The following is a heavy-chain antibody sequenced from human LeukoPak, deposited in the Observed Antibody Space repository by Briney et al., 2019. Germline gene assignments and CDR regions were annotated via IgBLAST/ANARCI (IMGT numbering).Heavy chain of an antibody. Sequence: GGSLRLSCAASGFTFSSFAMHWVRQAPGKGLEWVALMSFDGTNEYYADSVKGRFTISRDYSKNTLYLQMNSLRGEDTAVYYCARSATPYSSGWQTSYWGQGTRVTVSS. CDR3: ARSATPYSSGWQTSY. J-gene: IGHJ4*02. CDR1: GFTFSSFA. CDR2: MSFDGTNE. D-gene: IGHD2-15*01. V-gene: IGHV3-30-3*01.